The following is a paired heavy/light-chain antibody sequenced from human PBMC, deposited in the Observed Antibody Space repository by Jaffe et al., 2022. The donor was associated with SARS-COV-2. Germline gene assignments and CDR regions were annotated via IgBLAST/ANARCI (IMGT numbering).Heavy chain of an antibody. J-gene: IGHJ4*02. Sequence: QVQLVQSGPELKKPGASVRVSCKASGYTFSVYYLNWVRQVPGQGLEWMGRIDTNTGKPTYAQDFRGRFVFSLDTSVSTTYLQIDSLEAEDTAVYYCARTIDFDYWGQGTLITVSS. CDR1: GYTFSVYY. CDR3: ARTIDFDY. V-gene: IGHV7-4-1*01. D-gene: IGHD1-26*01. CDR2: IDTNTGKP.
Light chain of an antibody. CDR3: CSYPENTV. CDR2: EGN. V-gene: IGLV2-23*01. J-gene: IGLJ2*01. CDR1: SSGVGNYNV. Sequence: QSALTQPASVSGSPGQSITISCTGTSSGVGNYNVVSWYQQHPGKAPKLIIYEGNKRPSGVSNRFSGSKSGNTASLTISGLQAEDEADYYCCSYPENTVFGGGTRLTVL.